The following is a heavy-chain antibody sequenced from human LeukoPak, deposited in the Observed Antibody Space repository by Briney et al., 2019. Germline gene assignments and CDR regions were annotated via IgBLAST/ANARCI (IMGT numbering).Heavy chain of an antibody. Sequence: PGGSLRLSCAASGFTFSTYIMNWVRQPPGKGLEWIGSIHYSGRTYYNLSLKSRVTISVGTSKNQFSLNLRSVTAADTALYYCTRLWSTDCNGGSCPHQPNYWGQGTLVTVSS. CDR3: TRLWSTDCNGGSCPHQPNY. D-gene: IGHD2-15*01. CDR2: IHYSGRT. J-gene: IGHJ4*02. CDR1: GFTFSTYI. V-gene: IGHV4-39*01.